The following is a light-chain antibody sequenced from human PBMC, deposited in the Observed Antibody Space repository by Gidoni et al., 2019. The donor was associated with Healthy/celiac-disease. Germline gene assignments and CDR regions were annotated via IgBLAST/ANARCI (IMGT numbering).Light chain of an antibody. CDR1: QSVSSY. J-gene: IGKJ2*01. V-gene: IGKV3-11*01. CDR3: QQRSNWPPYT. CDR2: DAS. Sequence: EIVLTQSPATLSLSPGERATLSCRASQSVSSYLAWYQQKPGQAPRLRIYDASNRATGIPARFSGSGSGTDFTLTISSLDPEDFAVYYCQQRSNWPPYTFGQGTKLEIK.